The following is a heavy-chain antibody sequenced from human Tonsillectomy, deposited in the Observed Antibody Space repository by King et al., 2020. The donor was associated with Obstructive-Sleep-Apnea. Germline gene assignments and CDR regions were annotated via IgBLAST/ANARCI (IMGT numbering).Heavy chain of an antibody. V-gene: IGHV3-33*01. CDR1: GFTFSSYG. CDR2: IWYDGSNK. Sequence: VQLVESGGGVVQPGRSLRLSCAASGFTFSSYGMHWVRQAPGKGLEWVAVIWYDGSNKYYADSVKGRFTISRDKSKNTLYLQMNSLRAEDTAVYYCARRIAVAGAFDYWGQGTLVTVSS. D-gene: IGHD6-19*01. J-gene: IGHJ4*02. CDR3: ARRIAVAGAFDY.